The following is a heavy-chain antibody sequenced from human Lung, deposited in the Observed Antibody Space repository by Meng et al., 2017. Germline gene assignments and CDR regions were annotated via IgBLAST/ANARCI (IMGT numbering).Heavy chain of an antibody. CDR3: ARGPTTMAHDFDY. CDR2: INHSGST. CDR1: GGSFSDYY. D-gene: IGHD4-11*01. Sequence: QVPHKQWGAGLLKPPETLSLTGVVSGGSFSDYYWSWIRQPPGKGLEWIGEINHSGSTNYNPSLESRATISVDTSQNNLSLKLSSVTAADSAVYYCARGPTTMAHDFDYWGQGTLVTVSS. J-gene: IGHJ4*02. V-gene: IGHV4-34*01.